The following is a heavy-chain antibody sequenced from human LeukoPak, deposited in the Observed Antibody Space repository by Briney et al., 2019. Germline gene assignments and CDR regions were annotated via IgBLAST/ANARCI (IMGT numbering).Heavy chain of an antibody. CDR2: ISGSAYST. J-gene: IGHJ3*02. D-gene: IGHD3-22*01. CDR3: ARNSSGFKLGDAFDI. Sequence: PGGSLRLSCAASGFTFSSYAMTWVRQAPGKGLEWISAISGSAYSTSYADSVKGRFTISRDKSTNTLYLQMNSLRAEDTAVYYCARNSSGFKLGDAFDIWGQGTMFTASS. CDR1: GFTFSSYA. V-gene: IGHV3-23*01.